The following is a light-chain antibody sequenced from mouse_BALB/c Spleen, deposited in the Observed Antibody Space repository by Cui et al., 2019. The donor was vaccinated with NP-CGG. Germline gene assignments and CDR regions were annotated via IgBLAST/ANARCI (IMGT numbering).Light chain of an antibody. CDR3: ALWYSNHWV. Sequence: QAVVTQESALTPSPDETVTLTCRSSTGTVSTSNYANWVQEKPDHLFTGLIGGTNNRVPGVPARFSGSLIGDKAALTITGAQTEDEAIYFCALWYSNHWVFGGGTKLTVL. CDR2: GTN. V-gene: IGLV1*01. J-gene: IGLJ1*01. CDR1: TGTVSTSNY.